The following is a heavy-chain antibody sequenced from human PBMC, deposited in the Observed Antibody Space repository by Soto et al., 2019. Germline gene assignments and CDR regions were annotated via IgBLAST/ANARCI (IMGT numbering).Heavy chain of an antibody. V-gene: IGHV3-48*01. Sequence: GGSLRLSCAASGFTFSSYSMNWVRQAPGKGLEWVSYISSSSTIYYADSVKGRFTISRDNAKNSLYLQMNSLRAEDTAVYYCARDYSSYGPFDYWGQGTLVTSPQ. J-gene: IGHJ4*02. D-gene: IGHD5-18*01. CDR1: GFTFSSYS. CDR2: ISSSSTI. CDR3: ARDYSSYGPFDY.